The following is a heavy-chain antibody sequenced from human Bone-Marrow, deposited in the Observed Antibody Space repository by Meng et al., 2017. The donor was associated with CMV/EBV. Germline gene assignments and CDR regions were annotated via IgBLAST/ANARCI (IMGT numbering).Heavy chain of an antibody. CDR2: IYYGGDT. V-gene: IGHV4-39*07. CDR3: ARAGGFGSYSGMDV. J-gene: IGHJ6*02. Sequence: SETLSLTCTVSGGSVSSSRYYWGWIRQPPGKGLEWTGSIYYGGDTYYNPSLKSRVTISIDRSKNQSSLKLNSVTVADTAIYYCARAGGFGSYSGMDVWGQGTTVTVSS. D-gene: IGHD3-10*01. CDR1: GGSVSSSRYY.